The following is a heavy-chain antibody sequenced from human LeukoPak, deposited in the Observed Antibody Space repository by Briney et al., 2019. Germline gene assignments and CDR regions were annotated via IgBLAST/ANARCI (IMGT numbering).Heavy chain of an antibody. CDR1: GGSISIXXX. CDR2: VLVGGRT. D-gene: IGHD3-3*01. Sequence: PSETLSLTCGVSGGSISIXXXXXWVRQPPGKXXXWIGKVLVGGRTNYXXXLESRLTMSVDLSENHISLKLTSVTAADTAVYYCAREGGFYRPLDYSGQGTLVTVSS. J-gene: IGHJ4*02. V-gene: IGHV4-4*02. CDR3: AREGGFYRPLDY.